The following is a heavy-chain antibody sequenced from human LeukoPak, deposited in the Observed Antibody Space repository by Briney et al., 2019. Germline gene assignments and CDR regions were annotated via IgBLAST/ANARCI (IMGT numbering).Heavy chain of an antibody. V-gene: IGHV3-15*01. Sequence: GGALRLSCAASGFSFSKAWMSWVRQAPGKGLEWVGRIKSKTDGETIQYAAPVEGRFTISRDDSKNTLDLQMNSLKTEDTAVYYCTTDSRTAAPPHFDYWGQGSLVTVSS. D-gene: IGHD6-13*01. CDR2: IKSKTDGETI. J-gene: IGHJ4*02. CDR3: TTDSRTAAPPHFDY. CDR1: GFSFSKAW.